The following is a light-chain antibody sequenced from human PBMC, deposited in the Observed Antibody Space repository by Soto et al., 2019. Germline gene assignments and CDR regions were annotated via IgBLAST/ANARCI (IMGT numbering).Light chain of an antibody. J-gene: IGKJ1*01. CDR2: KAS. Sequence: DIQMTQSPSTLSASVGDRVTITCRASQSIGSWLAWYQQKPGKAPKLLIYKASTLESGVTSRFSGSGSGTEVTLTISGLQPDDFATYYCQQYNSNSWTFGQGTKVDIK. CDR3: QQYNSNSWT. V-gene: IGKV1-5*03. CDR1: QSIGSW.